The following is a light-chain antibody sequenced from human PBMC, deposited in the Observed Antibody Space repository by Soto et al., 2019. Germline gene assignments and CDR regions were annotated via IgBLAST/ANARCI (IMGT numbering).Light chain of an antibody. CDR2: AAS. J-gene: IGKJ1*01. CDR1: ESVSSY. CDR3: QQSYSKWT. Sequence: DIQMTQSPSSLSASVGDRVTITCRAKESVSSYVNRYQQKPGKAPKLLIYAASSLQSGVPAWFSGSGSVTDFTLTISGLQPEDFATYYCQQSYSKWTFGQGTKVEIK. V-gene: IGKV1-39*01.